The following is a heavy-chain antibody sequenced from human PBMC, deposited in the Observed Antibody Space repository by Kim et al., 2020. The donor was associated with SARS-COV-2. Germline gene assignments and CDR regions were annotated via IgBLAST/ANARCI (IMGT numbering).Heavy chain of an antibody. V-gene: IGHV3-53*01. CDR2: IYSGGST. J-gene: IGHJ4*02. CDR1: GFTVSSNY. CDR3: ARLLIDYGDPVFDY. D-gene: IGHD4-17*01. Sequence: GGSLRLSCAASGFTVSSNYMSWVRQAPGKGLEWVSVIYSGGSTYYADSVKGRFTISRDNSKNTLYLQMNSLRAEDTAVYYCARLLIDYGDPVFDYWGQGTLVTVSS.